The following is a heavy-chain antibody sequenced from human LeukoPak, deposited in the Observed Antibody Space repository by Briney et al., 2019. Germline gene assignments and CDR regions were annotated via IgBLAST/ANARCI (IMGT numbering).Heavy chain of an antibody. CDR1: GYSFSDYY. CDR2: INPNSGGT. Sequence: ASVKVSCKASGYSFSDYYMHWVRQAPGQGLEWMGWINPNSGGTNYAQKFQGRVTMTRDTSINTAYMELSRLKSDDTAVYYCARDSRVFSVPEGDDAFDIWGQGTMVTVSS. V-gene: IGHV1-2*02. CDR3: ARDSRVFSVPEGDDAFDI. J-gene: IGHJ3*02. D-gene: IGHD2-2*01.